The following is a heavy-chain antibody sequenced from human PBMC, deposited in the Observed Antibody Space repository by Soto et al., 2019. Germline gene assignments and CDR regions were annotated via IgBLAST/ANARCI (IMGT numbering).Heavy chain of an antibody. CDR1: GFTFSSYG. CDR3: AKDRQLAPEGEEYYFDY. J-gene: IGHJ4*02. D-gene: IGHD6-6*01. CDR2: ISYDGSNK. V-gene: IGHV3-30*18. Sequence: GESLRLSCAASGFTFSSYGMHWVRQAPGKGLEWVAVISYDGSNKYYADSVKGRFTISRDNSKNTLYLQMNSLRAEDTAVYYCAKDRQLAPEGEEYYFDYWGQGTLVTVSS.